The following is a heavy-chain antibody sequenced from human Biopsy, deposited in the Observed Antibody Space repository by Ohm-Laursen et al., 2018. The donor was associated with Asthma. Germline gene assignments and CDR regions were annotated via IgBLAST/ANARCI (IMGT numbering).Heavy chain of an antibody. CDR1: GYTFNSAG. J-gene: IGHJ6*02. CDR3: ARAVDYSHYYGIDV. CDR2: ISVYNGNT. V-gene: IGHV1-18*01. D-gene: IGHD3-10*01. Sequence: SVKVSCKISGYTFNSAGITWVRQAPGQGLEWMGWISVYNGNTKVAQKLQDRVTMITDTSTSTAYMELRSLRSDDAAVYFCARAVDYSHYYGIDVWGQGTTVTVS.